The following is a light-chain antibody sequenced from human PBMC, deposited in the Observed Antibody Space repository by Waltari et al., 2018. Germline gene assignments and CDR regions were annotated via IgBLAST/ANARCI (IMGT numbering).Light chain of an antibody. V-gene: IGLV3-19*01. CDR3: NSRDSNGNPFV. J-gene: IGLJ1*01. CDR2: GKN. CDR1: RLSTYY. Sequence: SSELTQDPAVSVALGQTVRIPCQGDRLSTYYANTYRQKPGQSPLLVMYGKNNRPSGIPDRFSGSYSGDTASLTITGAQAEDEADYYCNSRDSNGNPFVFGPATKVTVL.